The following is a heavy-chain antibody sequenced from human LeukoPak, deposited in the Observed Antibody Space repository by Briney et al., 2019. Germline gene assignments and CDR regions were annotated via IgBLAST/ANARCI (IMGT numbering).Heavy chain of an antibody. CDR2: ISSDGSHK. CDR1: AFTFSTYG. D-gene: IGHD5-12*01. V-gene: IGHV3-30*03. J-gene: IGHJ4*02. Sequence: PGKSLRLSCAASAFTFSTYGMHWVRQAPGKGLEWVALISSDGSHKYYADSVKGRFTISRDNAKNSLNLQMNSLRAEDTAVYYCARDSGYSGYSDYWGQGTLVTVSS. CDR3: ARDSGYSGYSDY.